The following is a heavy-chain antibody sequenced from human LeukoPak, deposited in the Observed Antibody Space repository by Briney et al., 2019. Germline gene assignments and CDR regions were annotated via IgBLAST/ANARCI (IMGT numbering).Heavy chain of an antibody. J-gene: IGHJ6*02. CDR3: AREKVVIAATHFYGMDV. D-gene: IGHD2-15*01. CDR1: GDRVSTNNAV. Sequence: SQTLSLTCAISGDRVSTNNAVWSWIRQSPSRGLEWLGRAYYRSKWYNYYAGSVKSRIIFNPDTSKNQFSLQLNSVTPEDTAVYYCAREKVVIAATHFYGMDVWGQGTTVTVSS. V-gene: IGHV6-1*01. CDR2: AYYRSKWYN.